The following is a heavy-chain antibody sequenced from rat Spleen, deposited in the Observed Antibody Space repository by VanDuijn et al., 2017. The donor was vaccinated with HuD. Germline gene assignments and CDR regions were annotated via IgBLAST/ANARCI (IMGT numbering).Heavy chain of an antibody. V-gene: IGHV5S13*01. J-gene: IGHJ2*01. D-gene: IGHD1-5*01. CDR2: ISTGGGTP. CDR3: ARHGIGTTPFDY. Sequence: EVQLVESGGGLVQPGRSLKLSCTASGFTFSNFGMAWVRQAPTKGLEWVASISTGGGTPYYRDSVKGRFTISRDNAESTLYLQMDSLRSEDTAIYYCARHGIGTTPFDYWGQGVMVTVSS. CDR1: GFTFSNFG.